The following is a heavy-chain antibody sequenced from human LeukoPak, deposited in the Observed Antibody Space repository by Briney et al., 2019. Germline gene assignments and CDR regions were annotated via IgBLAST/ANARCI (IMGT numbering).Heavy chain of an antibody. CDR1: GYTFTSYD. Sequence: ASVKVSCKASGYTFTSYDINWVRQATGQGLEWMGRIIPILGIANYAQKFQGRVTITADKSTSTAYMELSSLRSEDTAVYYCARGSGWYFDPWGQGTLVTVSS. CDR3: ARGSGWYFDP. D-gene: IGHD6-19*01. J-gene: IGHJ5*02. CDR2: IIPILGIA. V-gene: IGHV1-69*04.